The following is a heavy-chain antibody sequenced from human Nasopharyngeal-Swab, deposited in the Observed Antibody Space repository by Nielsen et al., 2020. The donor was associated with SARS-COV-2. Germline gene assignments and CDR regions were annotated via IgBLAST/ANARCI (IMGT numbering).Heavy chain of an antibody. CDR2: IYTNGST. D-gene: IGHD2-8*01. Sequence: LRLSCTVSGGSISSGSYYWSWIRQPAGKGLEWIGRIYTNGSTNYNPSLKSRVTISVDTSKNQFSLKLSSVTAADTAVYYCAREMATANDYWGQGTLVTVSS. J-gene: IGHJ4*02. CDR1: GGSISSGSYY. CDR3: AREMATANDY. V-gene: IGHV4-61*02.